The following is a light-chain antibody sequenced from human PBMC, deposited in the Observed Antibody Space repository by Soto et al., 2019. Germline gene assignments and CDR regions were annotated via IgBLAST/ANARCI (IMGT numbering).Light chain of an antibody. J-gene: IGKJ4*01. CDR3: QQYGTSALT. V-gene: IGKV3-20*01. Sequence: IVLTQSPGTLSLSPGERATLSCRASRAVSSSYLAWYQQKPGQAPRLLIYGASSRATGIPDRFSGSGSGTDFTLTIIRLEPEDSAVYYCQQYGTSALTFGGGTKVEIK. CDR2: GAS. CDR1: RAVSSSY.